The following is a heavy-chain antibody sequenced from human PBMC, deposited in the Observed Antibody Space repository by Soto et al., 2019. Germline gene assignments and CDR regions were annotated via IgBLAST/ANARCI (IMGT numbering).Heavy chain of an antibody. CDR2: IIPIFGTA. D-gene: IGHD2-2*01. CDR3: ARDLDIVVVPAASNTQNWFDP. J-gene: IGHJ5*02. V-gene: IGHV1-69*13. Sequence: SAKVSCKACGGTFSSYAISWVRQAPGQGLEWRGGIIPIFGTANSAQKFQGRVTITADESTSTAYMELSSLRSEDTAVYYCARDLDIVVVPAASNTQNWFDPWGQGTLVTVSS. CDR1: GGTFSSYA.